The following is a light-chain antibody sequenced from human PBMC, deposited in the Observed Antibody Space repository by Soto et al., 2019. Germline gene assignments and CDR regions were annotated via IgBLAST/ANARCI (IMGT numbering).Light chain of an antibody. CDR3: SSFRTGSVVL. Sequence: QSVLTQPASVSGSPGQWVTISCTGTSSDVGGYDYVSWYQQHPGKAPKLVIYGVKYRPSGVSARFSGSKFQNTASLTISGLQADDEADYYCSSFRTGSVVLFGGGTKVTVL. V-gene: IGLV2-14*01. CDR1: SSDVGGYDY. CDR2: GVK. J-gene: IGLJ3*02.